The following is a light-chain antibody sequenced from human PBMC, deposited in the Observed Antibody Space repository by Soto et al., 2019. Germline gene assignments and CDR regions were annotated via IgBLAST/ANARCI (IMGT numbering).Light chain of an antibody. J-gene: IGKJ5*01. V-gene: IGKV3-20*01. CDR2: EAS. Sequence: EKVMTQYPVTLSVSPGERATLSCRASQSVNSRYIAWYQVKPGQAPRLLIYEASSRATGIPDRFSGGGSGTDFTLSISKVEPEDFAVYYCQQYGRPPRATFGQGTRLEIK. CDR3: QQYGRPPRAT. CDR1: QSVNSRY.